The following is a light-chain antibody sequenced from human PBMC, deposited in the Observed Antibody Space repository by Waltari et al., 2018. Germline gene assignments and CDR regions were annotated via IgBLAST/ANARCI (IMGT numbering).Light chain of an antibody. CDR1: SLRISY. V-gene: IGLV3-19*01. J-gene: IGLJ2*01. CDR3: LSRDTSSTRL. CDR2: GQD. Sequence: SSELTQDPAVSVALGQTVRITCQGDSLRISYASWYQQRPGQAPILVLYGQDNRPSGIPDRFSGSTSGNTASLTITGAQAEDEADYYCLSRDTSSTRLFGGGTRLTV.